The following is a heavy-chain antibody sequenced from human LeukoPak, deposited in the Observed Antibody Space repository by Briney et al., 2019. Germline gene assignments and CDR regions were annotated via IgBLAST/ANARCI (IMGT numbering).Heavy chain of an antibody. CDR3: TRDPYYYDSSGYYY. CDR2: IRSKAYGGTT. Sequence: SGGSLRLSCTASGFTFGDYAMSLVRQAPGKGLEWVGFIRSKAYGGTTEYAASVKGRFTISRDDSKSIAYLQMNSLKTEDTAVYYCTRDPYYYDSSGYYYWGQGTLVTVSS. CDR1: GFTFGDYA. V-gene: IGHV3-49*04. D-gene: IGHD3-22*01. J-gene: IGHJ4*02.